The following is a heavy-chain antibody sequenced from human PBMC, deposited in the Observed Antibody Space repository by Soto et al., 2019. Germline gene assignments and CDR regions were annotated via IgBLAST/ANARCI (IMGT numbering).Heavy chain of an antibody. Sequence: QVQLVESGGGVVQPGRSLRLSCAASGFTFSSYAMHWVRQAPGEGLEWVAVISYDGSNKYYADSVKGRFTISRDNSKNTLYLQMNSLRAEDTAVYYCARSYDSSGYYYFDYWGQGTLVTVSS. D-gene: IGHD3-22*01. CDR3: ARSYDSSGYYYFDY. V-gene: IGHV3-30-3*01. CDR2: ISYDGSNK. CDR1: GFTFSSYA. J-gene: IGHJ4*02.